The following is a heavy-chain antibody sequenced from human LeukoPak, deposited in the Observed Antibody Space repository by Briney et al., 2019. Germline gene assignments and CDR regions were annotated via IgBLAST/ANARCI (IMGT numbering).Heavy chain of an antibody. CDR1: GFTFDDYA. CDR3: AKEKYSYGSLDY. V-gene: IGHV3-9*01. J-gene: IGHJ4*02. D-gene: IGHD5-18*01. Sequence: GRSLRLSCAASGFTFDDYAMHWVRQAPGKGLEWVSGISWNSGSIGYADSVKGRFTISRDNAKNSLYLQMNSLRAEDTALYYCAKEKYSYGSLDYWGQGTLVTVSS. CDR2: ISWNSGSI.